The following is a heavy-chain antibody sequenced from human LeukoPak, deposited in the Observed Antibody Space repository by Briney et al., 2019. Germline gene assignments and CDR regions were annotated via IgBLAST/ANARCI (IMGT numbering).Heavy chain of an antibody. V-gene: IGHV4-38-2*02. CDR1: GYSISSGYY. D-gene: IGHD5-18*01. CDR3: ASVTLSSWIQLWSGFDY. Sequence: SETLSLTCTVSGYSISSGYYWGWIRQPPGKGLEWIGSIYHSGSTYYNPSLKSRVTISVDTSKNQFSLKLSSVTAADTAVYYCASVTLSSWIQLWSGFDYWGQGTLVTVSS. CDR2: IYHSGST. J-gene: IGHJ4*02.